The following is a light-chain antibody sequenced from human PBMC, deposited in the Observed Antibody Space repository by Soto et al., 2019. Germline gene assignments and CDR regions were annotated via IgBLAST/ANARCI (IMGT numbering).Light chain of an antibody. Sequence: QSVLTQPASVSGSPGQSITISCTGTSSDVGGYNYVSWYQQHPGKAPKLMIYDVSNRPSGVSNRFSGSKSGNTASLTISGLQAEDDADYYCSSHTSSSTLHVFGTGTKLTVL. CDR2: DVS. V-gene: IGLV2-14*01. J-gene: IGLJ1*01. CDR3: SSHTSSSTLHV. CDR1: SSDVGGYNY.